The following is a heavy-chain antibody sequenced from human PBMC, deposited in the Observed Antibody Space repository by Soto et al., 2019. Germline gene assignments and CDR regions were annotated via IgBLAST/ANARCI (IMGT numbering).Heavy chain of an antibody. CDR2: INHSGST. J-gene: IGHJ5*02. CDR3: ARGTHDRKYCSSTSCLNWFDP. CDR1: GGSFSGYY. Sequence: SETLSRTXAVYGGSFSGYYWSWIRQPPGKGLEWIGEINHSGSTNYNPSLKSRVTISVDTSKNQFSLKLSSVTAADTAVYYCARGTHDRKYCSSTSCLNWFDPWGQGTLVTVSS. D-gene: IGHD2-2*01. V-gene: IGHV4-34*01.